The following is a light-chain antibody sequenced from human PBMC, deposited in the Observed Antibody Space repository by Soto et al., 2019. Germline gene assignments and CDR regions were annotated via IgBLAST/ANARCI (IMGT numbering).Light chain of an antibody. CDR3: QHYNSYSEA. V-gene: IGKV1-39*01. CDR1: QGISTY. J-gene: IGKJ1*01. CDR2: DAS. Sequence: DIQMTQSPSSLSASVGDRVTITCRASQGISTYLVWYQQRQGRAPKLLIYDASSLLSGVPSRFSGSGSGTDFTLTISSLQPEDFATYYCQHYNSYSEAFGQGTKVELK.